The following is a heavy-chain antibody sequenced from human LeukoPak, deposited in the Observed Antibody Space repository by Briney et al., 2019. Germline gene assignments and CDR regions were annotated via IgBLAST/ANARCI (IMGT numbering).Heavy chain of an antibody. J-gene: IGHJ4*02. D-gene: IGHD4-17*01. CDR3: ARRGDRLRALDY. CDR1: GGTFSSYA. Sequence: ASVKVSCKASGGTFSSYAISWVRQAPGQGLEWMGGIIPIFGTANYAQKFQGRVTITTDESTSTAYMELSSVRSEDTAVYYCARRGDRLRALDYWGQGTLVTVSS. V-gene: IGHV1-69*05. CDR2: IIPIFGTA.